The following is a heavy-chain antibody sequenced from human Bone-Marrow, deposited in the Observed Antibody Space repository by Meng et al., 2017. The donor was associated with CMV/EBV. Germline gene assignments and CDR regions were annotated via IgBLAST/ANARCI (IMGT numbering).Heavy chain of an antibody. CDR2: INPKSGDT. V-gene: IGHV1-2*02. CDR3: VRDLTGATGPPY. D-gene: IGHD7-27*01. J-gene: IGHJ4*02. Sequence: ASVKVSCKASGYTFTDYYMHWVREAPGQGLEWMAWINPKSGDTNYAQQFQGRVTLTRDTSITTAYLELSSLRSADTAVYYCVRDLTGATGPPYWGQGPLVTFYS. CDR1: GYTFTDYY.